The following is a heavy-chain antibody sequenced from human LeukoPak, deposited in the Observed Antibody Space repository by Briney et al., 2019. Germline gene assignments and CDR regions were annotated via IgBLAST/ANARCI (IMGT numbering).Heavy chain of an antibody. V-gene: IGHV1-3*01. J-gene: IGHJ5*02. CDR1: GYTFTSYA. CDR3: ARDRVTMVRAIGNWFDP. Sequence: ASVKVSCKASGYTFTSYAMHWGRQAPGQRREWMGWTNAGNGNTKYSQKFQGRVTITRDTSASTAYMELSSLRSEDTAVYYCARDRVTMVRAIGNWFDPWGQGTLVTVSS. CDR2: TNAGNGNT. D-gene: IGHD3-10*01.